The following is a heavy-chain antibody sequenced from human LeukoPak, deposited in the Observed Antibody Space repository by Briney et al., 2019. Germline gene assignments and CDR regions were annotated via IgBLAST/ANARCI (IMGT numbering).Heavy chain of an antibody. CDR1: GYTFTDYH. D-gene: IGHD1-1*01. J-gene: IGHJ4*02. Sequence: GASVKVSCKASGYTFTDYHMHWVRQAPGEGLEWLGCINIDSGGTYFIEKFRGRVTVTRDTSIGASYMELTGLTSDDTAVYYCVLEPSDWKYFTYWGQGALVTVSS. V-gene: IGHV1-2*02. CDR3: VLEPSDWKYFTY. CDR2: INIDSGGT.